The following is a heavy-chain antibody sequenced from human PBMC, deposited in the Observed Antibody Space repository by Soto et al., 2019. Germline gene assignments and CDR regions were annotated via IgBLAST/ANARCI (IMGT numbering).Heavy chain of an antibody. CDR2: IIPIFGTA. CDR1: GGTFSSYA. J-gene: IGHJ4*02. CDR3: ARGKGEYSYGLCFAY. D-gene: IGHD5-18*01. Sequence: SVKVSCKASGGTFSSYAISWVRQAPGQGLEWMGGIIPIFGTANYAQKFQGRVTITADESTSIAYMELSSLRSEDTAVYYCARGKGEYSYGLCFAYWGQGTLVTVSS. V-gene: IGHV1-69*13.